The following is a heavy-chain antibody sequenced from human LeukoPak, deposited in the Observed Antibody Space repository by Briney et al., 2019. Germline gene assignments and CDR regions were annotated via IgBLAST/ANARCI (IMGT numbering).Heavy chain of an antibody. J-gene: IGHJ3*02. Sequence: PSETMSLTCTVSGGSINNYYWRWVRQPAGNGLEWIGRIYTRGSTTYHPSLKSRVTMSVDTSKNQFSLKLSSVTAAYTAVYYCARGRYCSADICSGGDAFDIWGQGTMVSVSS. CDR2: IYTRGST. CDR3: ARGRYCSADICSGGDAFDI. D-gene: IGHD2-15*01. V-gene: IGHV4-4*07. CDR1: GGSINNYY.